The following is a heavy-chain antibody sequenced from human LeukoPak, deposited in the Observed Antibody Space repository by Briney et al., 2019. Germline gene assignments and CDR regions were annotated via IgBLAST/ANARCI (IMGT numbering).Heavy chain of an antibody. V-gene: IGHV3-53*01. D-gene: IGHD6-19*01. J-gene: IGHJ4*02. CDR2: IYSGGNT. Sequence: GGSLRLSCAASGFTVSSNYMSWVRQAPGKGLERVSVIYSGGNTYYADSVKGRFTISRDNSKNTLYLQMNSLRAEDTAVYYCARSFSSGWYHFDYWGQGTLVTVSS. CDR3: ARSFSSGWYHFDY. CDR1: GFTVSSNY.